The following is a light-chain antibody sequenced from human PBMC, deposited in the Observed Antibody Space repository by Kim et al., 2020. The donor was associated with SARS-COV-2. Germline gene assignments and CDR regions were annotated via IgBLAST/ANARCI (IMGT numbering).Light chain of an antibody. V-gene: IGKV4-1*01. Sequence: RATINCKSSQSVLYSSTNKNCLAWYKQKPGQPPKVLIYWASTRASGVPDRFSGSGSATDFTLTISSLQAEDVAVYFCQQYFSSPYTFGQGTKLEI. J-gene: IGKJ2*01. CDR2: WAS. CDR1: QSVLYSSTNKNC. CDR3: QQYFSSPYT.